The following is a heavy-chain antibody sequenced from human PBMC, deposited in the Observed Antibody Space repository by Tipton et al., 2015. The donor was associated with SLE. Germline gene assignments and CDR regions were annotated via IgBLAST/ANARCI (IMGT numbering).Heavy chain of an antibody. CDR1: GYTFSSHG. J-gene: IGHJ4*02. CDR3: VRPNRSWGDFDL. V-gene: IGHV1-18*01. D-gene: IGHD3-16*01. Sequence: QLVQSGAEVKKPGASVKVSCEASGYTFSSHGVNWVRQAPGQGLEWMGWITAYNGNTKYAQKFQGRVTMSTDTSTSTAYMELRSLRSDDTAVYYCVRPNRSWGDFDLWGQGTLVTVSS. CDR2: ITAYNGNT.